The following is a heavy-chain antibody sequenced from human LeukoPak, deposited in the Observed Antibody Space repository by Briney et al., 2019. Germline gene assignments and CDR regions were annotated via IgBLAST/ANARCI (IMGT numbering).Heavy chain of an antibody. CDR2: IYYSGST. Sequence: SETLSLTCTVSGDSISSSSYYWGWIRQPPGTGLEWIGSIYYSGSTYYNPSLKSRVTISVDTSKNQFSLKLSSVTAADTAVYYCAGTLLRYFDWLPDRPFDYWGQGTLVTVSS. J-gene: IGHJ4*02. CDR3: AGTLLRYFDWLPDRPFDY. CDR1: GDSISSSSYY. D-gene: IGHD3-9*01. V-gene: IGHV4-39*01.